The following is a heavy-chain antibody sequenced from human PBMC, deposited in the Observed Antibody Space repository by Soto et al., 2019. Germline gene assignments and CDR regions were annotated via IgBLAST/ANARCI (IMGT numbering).Heavy chain of an antibody. CDR3: ARSLPDFYDGSGAFDY. V-gene: IGHV4-39*01. CDR2: MFYGGSA. CDR1: GGSISSYTYY. J-gene: IGHJ4*02. D-gene: IGHD3-22*01. Sequence: TLSLTCTVSGGSISSYTYYWGWIRQPPGKGLEWIGTMFYGGSAYYNPSLKSRLTVSVDASKDQFSLKLSSVTAADTAVYYCARSLPDFYDGSGAFDYWGQGILVTVSS.